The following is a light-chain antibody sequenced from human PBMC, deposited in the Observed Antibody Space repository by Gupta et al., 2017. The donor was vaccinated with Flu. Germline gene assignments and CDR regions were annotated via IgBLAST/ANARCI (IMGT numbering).Light chain of an antibody. CDR3: GTWDSSLSAWV. Sequence: KVTISCSGSSSNIENNYVSWYQQLPGTAPKLLIYENSKRPSGIPDRFSGSKSGTSATLGITGLQTGDEADYYCGTWDSSLSAWVFGGGTKLTVL. J-gene: IGLJ3*02. CDR1: SSNIENNY. V-gene: IGLV1-51*01. CDR2: ENS.